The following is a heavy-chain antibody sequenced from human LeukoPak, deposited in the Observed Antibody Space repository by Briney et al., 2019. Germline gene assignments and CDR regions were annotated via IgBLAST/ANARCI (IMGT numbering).Heavy chain of an antibody. CDR1: GFTFRSFW. V-gene: IGHV3-74*01. Sequence: GGSLRLSCAASGFTFRSFWMHWVRQTPGKGLLWVSRINSDGTSTTYADSVKGRFTISRDNAKNSLYLQMNSLRAEDTAVYYCARVEDSSGYYGPYFDYWGQGTLVTVSP. J-gene: IGHJ4*02. CDR2: INSDGTST. CDR3: ARVEDSSGYYGPYFDY. D-gene: IGHD3-22*01.